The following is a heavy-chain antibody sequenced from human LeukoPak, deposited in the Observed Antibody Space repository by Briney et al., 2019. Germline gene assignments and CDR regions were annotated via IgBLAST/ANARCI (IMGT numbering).Heavy chain of an antibody. CDR3: ARDHDCSSTSCSNLYNWFDP. CDR1: GYTFTSYG. D-gene: IGHD2-2*01. J-gene: IGHJ5*02. V-gene: IGHV1-18*01. Sequence: ASVKVSCKASGYTFTSYGISWVRQAPGQGLEWMGWISAYSGNTNYAQKLQGRVTMTTDTSTSTAYMELRSLRSDDTAVYYCARDHDCSSTSCSNLYNWFDPWGQGTLVTVSS. CDR2: ISAYSGNT.